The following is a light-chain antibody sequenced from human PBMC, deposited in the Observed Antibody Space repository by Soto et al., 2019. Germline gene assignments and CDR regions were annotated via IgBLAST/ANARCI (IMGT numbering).Light chain of an antibody. V-gene: IGKV3D-20*02. CDR1: QSVRSTY. Sequence: EIVLTQSPGTLSLSPGERATLSCRATQSVRSTYLAWYQQKPGQAPRLLIYGAANRATGIPARFSGSGSGTDFTLTITSLDSEAVAVSRGRRRSTASLKITSGQGTRLDI. J-gene: IGKJ5*01. CDR3: RRRSTASLKIT. CDR2: GAA.